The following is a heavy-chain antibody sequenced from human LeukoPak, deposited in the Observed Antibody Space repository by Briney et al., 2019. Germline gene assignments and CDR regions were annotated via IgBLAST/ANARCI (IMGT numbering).Heavy chain of an antibody. Sequence: GGSLRLSCEASGFTFSTYNMNWVRQAPGKRLEWVSSITSTSSYVYYADSVKGRFTISRDNAKNSLYLQMNSLRAEDTAVYYCAPSYYDSSGPDYWGQGTLVTVSS. CDR3: APSYYDSSGPDY. V-gene: IGHV3-21*01. CDR2: ITSTSSYV. D-gene: IGHD3-22*01. CDR1: GFTFSTYN. J-gene: IGHJ4*02.